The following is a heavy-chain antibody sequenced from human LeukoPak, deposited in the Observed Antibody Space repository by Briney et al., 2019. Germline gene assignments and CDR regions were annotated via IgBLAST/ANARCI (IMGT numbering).Heavy chain of an antibody. CDR3: ARALLPTTYHYGLDV. D-gene: IGHD2-15*01. CDR1: GGSITSGGCY. V-gene: IGHV4-31*03. Sequence: SETLSLTCTVSGGSITSGGCYWSWIRQHPGKGLEWIGHVYYSGRTYYNPSLKSRVFISVDASKNQFSLKLSSVTAADTAVYYCARALLPTTYHYGLDVWGQGTTVTVSS. CDR2: VYYSGRT. J-gene: IGHJ6*02.